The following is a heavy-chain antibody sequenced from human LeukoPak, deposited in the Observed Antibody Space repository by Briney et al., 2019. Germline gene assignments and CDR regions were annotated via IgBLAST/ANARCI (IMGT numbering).Heavy chain of an antibody. CDR3: TRFTVLRYGDYYFDY. V-gene: IGHV3-49*03. J-gene: IGHJ4*02. D-gene: IGHD2-21*01. CDR2: IRSKAYGGTT. Sequence: GGSLRLSCTASGFTFGDYAMSWFRQAPGKGLEWVGFIRSKAYGGTTEYAASVKGRFTISRDDSESIAYLQMNSLKTEDTAVYYCTRFTVLRYGDYYFDYWGQGTLVTVSS. CDR1: GFTFGDYA.